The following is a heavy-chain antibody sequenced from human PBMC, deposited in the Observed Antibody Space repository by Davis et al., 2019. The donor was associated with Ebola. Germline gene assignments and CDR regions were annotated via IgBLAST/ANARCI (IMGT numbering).Heavy chain of an antibody. J-gene: IGHJ2*01. Sequence: GESLKISCAASGFTVSDKYMSWVRQAPGKGLERVSVIYRDGRTYYADSVKGRFTISRDNSKNTVYLQMNTLRAEDTAVYFCTRHVSGDFWYFDLWGRGTLVTVSS. CDR1: GFTVSDKY. V-gene: IGHV3-53*01. D-gene: IGHD1-14*01. CDR3: TRHVSGDFWYFDL. CDR2: IYRDGRT.